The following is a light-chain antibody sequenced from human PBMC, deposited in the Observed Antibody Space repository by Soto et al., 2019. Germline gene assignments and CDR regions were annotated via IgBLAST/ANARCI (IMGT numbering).Light chain of an antibody. CDR2: DVI. CDR1: SSDVGGYNY. J-gene: IGLJ2*01. Sequence: QSVLTQPASVSGSPGQSITISCTGTSSDVGGYNYVSWYQQHPGKAPKLMIYDVINRPSGVSNRFSGSKSGNTASLTISVLQAEDEADYYCSSYTSSSTLVFGGGTKLTVL. V-gene: IGLV2-14*01. CDR3: SSYTSSSTLV.